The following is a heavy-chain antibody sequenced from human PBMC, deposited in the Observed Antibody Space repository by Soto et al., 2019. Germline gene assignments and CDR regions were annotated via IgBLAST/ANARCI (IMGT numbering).Heavy chain of an antibody. CDR2: VNPASGST. Sequence: ASVKDSCKTSGYTFTYYYVHWLRQAPGPGQGLEWMGLVNPASGSTSYAQKFQGRVTITADESTSTAYMELSSLRSEDTAVYYCARENGYTPRNYYGMDVWGQGTTVTVSS. V-gene: IGHV1-46*01. D-gene: IGHD5-12*01. J-gene: IGHJ6*02. CDR1: GYTFTYYY. CDR3: ARENGYTPRNYYGMDV.